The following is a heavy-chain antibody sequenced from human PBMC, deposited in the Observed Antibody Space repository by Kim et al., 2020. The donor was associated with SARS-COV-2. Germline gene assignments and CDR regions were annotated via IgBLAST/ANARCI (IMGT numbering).Heavy chain of an antibody. CDR3: AKEGYGSGYFDY. CDR1: GFTFGDYA. V-gene: IGHV3-9*01. D-gene: IGHD3-10*01. J-gene: IGHJ4*02. Sequence: GGSLRLSCAASGFTFGDYAMHWVRQAPGKGLEWVSGISWNSGSIGYADSVKGRFTISRDKAKNSLYLQMNSVRAEDTALYYCAKEGYGSGYFDYWGQGTLVTVSS. CDR2: ISWNSGSI.